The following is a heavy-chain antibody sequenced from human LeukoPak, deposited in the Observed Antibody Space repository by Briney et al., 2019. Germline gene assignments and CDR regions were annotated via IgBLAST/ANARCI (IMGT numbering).Heavy chain of an antibody. Sequence: GESLKISCKGSGYSFTSYWIGWVRQMPGKGLEWMGIIYPGDSDTRYSPSFQSQVTISADKSINTAYLQWSSLKASDTAMYYCARRGRWDRPLENYYYYYGMDVWGQGTTVTVSS. D-gene: IGHD1-1*01. J-gene: IGHJ6*02. V-gene: IGHV5-51*01. CDR1: GYSFTSYW. CDR2: IYPGDSDT. CDR3: ARRGRWDRPLENYYYYYGMDV.